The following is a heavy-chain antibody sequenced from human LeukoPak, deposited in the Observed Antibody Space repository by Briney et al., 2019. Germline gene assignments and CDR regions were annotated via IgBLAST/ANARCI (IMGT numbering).Heavy chain of an antibody. J-gene: IGHJ4*02. V-gene: IGHV3-43*02. D-gene: IGHD3-16*01. Sequence: GGSLRLSCAASGFAFDDYAMHWVRQAPGKGLEWVSLISGDGGSTYYADSVKGRFTISRDNSKNSLYLQMNSLRTEDTALYYCATVWGYWGQGTLVTVSS. CDR1: GFAFDDYA. CDR3: ATVWGY. CDR2: ISGDGGST.